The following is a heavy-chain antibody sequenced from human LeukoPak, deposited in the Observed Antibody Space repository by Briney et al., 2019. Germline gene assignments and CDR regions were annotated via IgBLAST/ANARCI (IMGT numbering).Heavy chain of an antibody. CDR1: GFTFSSYE. CDR3: ARVRGSGCYEVDY. Sequence: GGSLRLSCAASGFTFSSYEMNWVRQAPGKGLEWVSYISSSGSTIYYAGSVKGRFTISRDNAKNSLNLQMNSLRAEDTAVYYCARVRGSGCYEVDYWGQGTLVTVPS. J-gene: IGHJ4*02. D-gene: IGHD6-19*01. CDR2: ISSSGSTI. V-gene: IGHV3-48*03.